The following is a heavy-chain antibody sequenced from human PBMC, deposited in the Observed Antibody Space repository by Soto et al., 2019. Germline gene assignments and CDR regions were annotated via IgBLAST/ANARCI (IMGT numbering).Heavy chain of an antibody. D-gene: IGHD2-15*01. CDR3: ARQRCSGGSCFYYYGMDV. V-gene: IGHV5-10-1*01. Sequence: GESLKISCKGSGYNFTSYCISWVRQMPGKGLEWMGRIDPSDSYTNYSPSFQGHVTISADKSISTAYLQWSSLKASDTAMYYCARQRCSGGSCFYYYGMDVWGQGTTVTVSS. CDR2: IDPSDSYT. CDR1: GYNFTSYC. J-gene: IGHJ6*02.